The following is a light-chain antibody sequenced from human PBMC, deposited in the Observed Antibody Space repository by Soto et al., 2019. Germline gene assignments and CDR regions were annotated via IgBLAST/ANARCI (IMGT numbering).Light chain of an antibody. V-gene: IGKV3-15*01. Sequence: EMVLTQSPGTLSLSTGERATLSCRASRSVSSKLAWYQQKPGQPPRLLIYGASTRATGIPARFSGSGSGTEFTLTISSLQSEDFAVYYCQQYNNWPPWTFGQGTKVDIK. CDR3: QQYNNWPPWT. J-gene: IGKJ1*01. CDR2: GAS. CDR1: RSVSSK.